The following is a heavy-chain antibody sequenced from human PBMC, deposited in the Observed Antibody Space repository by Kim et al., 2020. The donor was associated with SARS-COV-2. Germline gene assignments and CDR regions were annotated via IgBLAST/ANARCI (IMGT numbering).Heavy chain of an antibody. CDR3: ARDTQYCSGGSCYGWFDP. CDR2: IYYSGST. V-gene: IGHV4-61*01. Sequence: SETLSLICTVSGGSVSSGSYYWSWIRQPPGKGLEWIGYIYYSGSTNYNPSLKSRVTISVDTSKNQFSLKLSSVTAADTAVYYCARDTQYCSGGSCYGWFDPWGQGTLVTVSS. J-gene: IGHJ5*02. CDR1: GGSVSSGSYY. D-gene: IGHD2-15*01.